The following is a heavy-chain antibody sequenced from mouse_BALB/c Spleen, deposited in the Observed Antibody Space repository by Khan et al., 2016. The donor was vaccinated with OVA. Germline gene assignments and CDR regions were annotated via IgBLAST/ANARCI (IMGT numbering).Heavy chain of an antibody. CDR1: GFNIQDYY. J-gene: IGHJ3*01. V-gene: IGHV14-1*02. CDR2: IDPENGNT. D-gene: IGHD2-3*01. CDR3: ARDGYSPWFAY. Sequence: EVELVESGAELVRPGALVKLSCKASGFNIQDYYMHWIKQRPEQGLVWIGMIDPENGNTIYDPTFQGKASIPAETSSKTAYLQLSSLTSEDTAVYYCARDGYSPWFAYWGQGTLVTVSA.